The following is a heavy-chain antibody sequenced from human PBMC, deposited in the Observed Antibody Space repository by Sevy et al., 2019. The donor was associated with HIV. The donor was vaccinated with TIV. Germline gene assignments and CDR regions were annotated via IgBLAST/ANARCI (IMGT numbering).Heavy chain of an antibody. D-gene: IGHD4-17*01. CDR1: GFSISNYW. CDR2: IRGDGKIT. CDR3: ARGGTKLSTIES. Sequence: GSLGLSCEASGFSISNYWMNWVRQGPGKGLVWVSRIRGDGKITNYADSVKGRFTISRDDRKNTVYLQVNNLKAEDTAVYYCARGGTKLSTIESWGQGTLVTVSS. J-gene: IGHJ4*02. V-gene: IGHV3-74*01.